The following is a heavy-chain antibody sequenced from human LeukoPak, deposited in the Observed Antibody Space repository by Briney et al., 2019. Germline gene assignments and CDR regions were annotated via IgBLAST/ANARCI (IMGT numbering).Heavy chain of an antibody. D-gene: IGHD6-13*01. CDR2: ISYDGSNK. CDR1: GFTFSSYG. V-gene: IGHV3-30*18. Sequence: GRSLRLSCAASGFTFSSYGMHWVRQAPGKGLEWVAVISYDGSNKYYADSVKGRFTISRDNSKNTLYLQMNSLRAEDTAVYYCAKAPYRLVVTAAGRSWFDPWGQGTLLTVSS. J-gene: IGHJ5*02. CDR3: AKAPYRLVVTAAGRSWFDP.